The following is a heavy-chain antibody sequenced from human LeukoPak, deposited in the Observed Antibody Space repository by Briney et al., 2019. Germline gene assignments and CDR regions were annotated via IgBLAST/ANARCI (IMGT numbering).Heavy chain of an antibody. CDR1: GFTFSSYA. CDR3: AREFGLITSH. Sequence: GGSLRLSCAASGFTFSSYAMSWVRQAPGKGLEWVSSISDNGGSTYSADSVKGRFTISRDNSKNTLYLRMNSLRAEDTAVYYCAREFGLITSHWGQGTLVTVSS. V-gene: IGHV3-23*01. J-gene: IGHJ1*01. CDR2: ISDNGGST. D-gene: IGHD3/OR15-3a*01.